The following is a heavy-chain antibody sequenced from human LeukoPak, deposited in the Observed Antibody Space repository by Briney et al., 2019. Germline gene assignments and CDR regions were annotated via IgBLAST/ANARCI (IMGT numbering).Heavy chain of an antibody. CDR1: GSSFNTYY. CDR2: IHTSGSA. V-gene: IGHV4-4*07. CDR3: ARDIVYLIDEDYG. D-gene: IGHD4-17*01. Sequence: PSETLSLTCSVSGSSFNTYYWSWIRQPAGKELEWIGRIHTSGSADYSPSLQSRVTISVDVSKKEFSLKLTSVTAADTAVYYCARDIVYLIDEDYGWGQGILVTVSS. J-gene: IGHJ4*02.